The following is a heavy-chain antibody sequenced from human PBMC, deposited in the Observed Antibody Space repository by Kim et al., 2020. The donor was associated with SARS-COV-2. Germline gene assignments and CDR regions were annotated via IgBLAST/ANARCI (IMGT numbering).Heavy chain of an antibody. CDR2: INHSGST. CDR3: ARGRDFWSGYSISGYYYYYMDV. J-gene: IGHJ6*03. CDR1: SFSGYY. Sequence: SFSGYYRSWIRQPPGKGLEWIGEINHSGSTNYNPSLKSRVTISVDTSKNQFSLKLSSVTAADTAVYYCARGRDFWSGYSISGYYYYYMDV. V-gene: IGHV4-34*01. D-gene: IGHD3-3*01.